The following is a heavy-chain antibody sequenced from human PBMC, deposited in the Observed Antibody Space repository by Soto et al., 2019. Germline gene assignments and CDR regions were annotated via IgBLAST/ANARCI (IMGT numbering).Heavy chain of an antibody. CDR2: IYHSGST. V-gene: IGHV4-30-2*01. CDR3: ARCGLSKNWFDH. J-gene: IGHJ5*02. D-gene: IGHD2-21*01. Sequence: SETLSLTCAVSGGSISSGGYSWSWIRQPPGKGLEWIGYIYHSGSTYYNPSLKSRVTISVDRSKNQFSLKLSSVTAADTAVYYCARCGLSKNWFDHWGQGTLVTVSS. CDR1: GGSISSGGYS.